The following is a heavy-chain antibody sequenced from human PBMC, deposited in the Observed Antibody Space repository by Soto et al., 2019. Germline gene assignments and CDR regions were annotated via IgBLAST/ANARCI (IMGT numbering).Heavy chain of an antibody. CDR3: ARGDCSGGSCYSVDI. Sequence: QVQLQESGPGLVKPSGTLSLTCAVSGGSIRSINWWSWVRQPPGKGLEWIGEIYHSGSTNYNPSLKSRVTISVDKSKKQFSPKLSSVTAADTAVYYCARGDCSGGSCYSVDIWGQGTMVTVSS. CDR2: IYHSGST. CDR1: GGSIRSINW. V-gene: IGHV4-4*02. D-gene: IGHD2-15*01. J-gene: IGHJ3*02.